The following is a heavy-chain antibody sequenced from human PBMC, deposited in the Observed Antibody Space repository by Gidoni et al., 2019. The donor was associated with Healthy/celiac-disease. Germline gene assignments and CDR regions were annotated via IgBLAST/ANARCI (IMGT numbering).Heavy chain of an antibody. CDR1: GYTFTGYY. CDR3: ARAYSYGYYYGMDV. V-gene: IGHV1-2*04. J-gene: IGHJ6*02. CDR2: INPNSGGT. D-gene: IGHD5-18*01. Sequence: QVQLVQSGAEVKKPGASVKVSCKASGYTFTGYYMHWLRQAPGQGLEGMGWINPNSGGTNYAQKFQGWVTMTRDTSISTAYMELSRLRSDDTAVYYCARAYSYGYYYGMDVWGQGTTVTVSS.